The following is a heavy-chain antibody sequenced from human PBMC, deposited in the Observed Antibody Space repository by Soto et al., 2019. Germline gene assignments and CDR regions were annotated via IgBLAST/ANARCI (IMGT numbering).Heavy chain of an antibody. Sequence: PSETLSLTCTVSGGSISSYYWSWIRQPPGKGLEWIGYIYYSGSTNYNPSLKSRVTISVDTSKNQFSLKMSSVTAADTAVYYCARDYFGGGGIAVAGTSGPVWGQGTMVTVSS. CDR3: ARDYFGGGGIAVAGTSGPV. CDR2: IYYSGST. V-gene: IGHV4-59*01. D-gene: IGHD6-19*01. CDR1: GGSISSYY. J-gene: IGHJ3*01.